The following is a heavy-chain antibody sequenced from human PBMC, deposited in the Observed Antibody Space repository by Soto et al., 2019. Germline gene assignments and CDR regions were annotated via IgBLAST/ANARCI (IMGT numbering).Heavy chain of an antibody. D-gene: IGHD4-17*01. CDR3: ARAAYGEYHLTH. J-gene: IGHJ4*02. V-gene: IGHV5-51*01. CDR2: IYPGDSDT. Sequence: PGESVKISCXGSGYRFTNYWIGWVRQMPGKGLEWMGIIYPGDSDTRYSPSFQGQVTISADKSISTAYLQWSSLKASDTAIYYCARAAYGEYHLTHWGQGTLVTVSS. CDR1: GYRFTNYW.